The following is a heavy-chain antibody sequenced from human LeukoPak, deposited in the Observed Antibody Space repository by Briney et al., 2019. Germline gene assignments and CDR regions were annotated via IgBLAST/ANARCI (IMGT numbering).Heavy chain of an antibody. V-gene: IGHV3-23*01. D-gene: IGHD4-17*01. CDR2: ITGSGGST. CDR1: GFTFSSYA. J-gene: IGHJ4*02. CDR3: AKRKDGAIDY. Sequence: GGLLRLSCAASGFTFSSYAMSWVRQAPGRGLEWVSAITGSGGSTYFAVSVTGRFTISRDHSKNTLFLQLNSLRAEDTAVYYCAKRKDGAIDYWGQGTLVTVSS.